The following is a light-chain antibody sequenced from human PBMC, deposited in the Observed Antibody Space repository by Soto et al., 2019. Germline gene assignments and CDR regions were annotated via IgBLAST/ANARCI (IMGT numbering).Light chain of an antibody. V-gene: IGKV1-33*01. CDR2: DAS. Sequence: DIQMTQSPSSLSASVGDRVTSTCQASQDISNYLNWYQQKPGKAPKLLIYDASNLETGVPSRFSGSGSGTYFTFTISILQPEDIATYYCQQYDNPPRNFGQGTTLAIK. CDR1: QDISNY. CDR3: QQYDNPPRN. J-gene: IGKJ2*01.